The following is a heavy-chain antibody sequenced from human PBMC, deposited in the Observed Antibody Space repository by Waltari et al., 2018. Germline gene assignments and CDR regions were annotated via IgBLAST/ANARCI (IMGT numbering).Heavy chain of an antibody. V-gene: IGHV1-69*02. CDR1: GGTFSSYT. D-gene: IGHD2-8*02. CDR3: ASLAWCHYYYYGMDV. CDR2: SIPILGIA. Sequence: QVQLVQSGAEVKKPGSSVKVSCKASGGTFSSYTISWVRQAPGQGLEWMGRSIPILGIANYAQKFHGRVTITADKSTSTAYMELSSLRSEDTAVYYCASLAWCHYYYYGMDVWGQGTTVTVSS. J-gene: IGHJ6*02.